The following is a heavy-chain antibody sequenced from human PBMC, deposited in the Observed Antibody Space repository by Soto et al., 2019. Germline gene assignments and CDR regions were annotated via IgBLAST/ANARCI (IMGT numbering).Heavy chain of an antibody. V-gene: IGHV3-30*18. CDR2: ISYDGSNK. Sequence: GGSLRLSCAASGFTFSSYGMHWVRQAPGKGLEWVAVISYDGSNKYYADSVKGRFTISRDNSKNTLYLQMNSLRAEDTAVYYCAKSYLPIEDRPYYYYYGMDVWGQGTTVTVSS. CDR1: GFTFSSYG. J-gene: IGHJ6*02. CDR3: AKSYLPIEDRPYYYYYGMDV. D-gene: IGHD6-6*01.